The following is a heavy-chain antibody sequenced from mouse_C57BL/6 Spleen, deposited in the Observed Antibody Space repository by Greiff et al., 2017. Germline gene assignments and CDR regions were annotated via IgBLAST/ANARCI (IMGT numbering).Heavy chain of an antibody. D-gene: IGHD2-4*01. CDR3: ARGGLERLLFAY. V-gene: IGHV1-76*01. CDR1: GYTFTDYY. Sequence: VQLQQSGAELVRPGASVKLSCKASGYTFTDYYINWVKQRPGQGLEWIARIYPGSGNTYYNEKFKGKATLTAEKSSSTAYMQLSSLTSEDSAVYFCARGGLERLLFAYWGQGTLVTVSA. CDR2: IYPGSGNT. J-gene: IGHJ3*01.